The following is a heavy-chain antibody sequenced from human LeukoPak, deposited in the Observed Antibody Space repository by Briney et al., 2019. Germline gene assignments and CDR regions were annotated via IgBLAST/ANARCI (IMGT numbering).Heavy chain of an antibody. D-gene: IGHD2-15*01. CDR1: GFTFSNAW. V-gene: IGHV3-15*01. Sequence: NPGGSLRLSCAASGFTFSNAWMSWVRQAPGKGLEWVGRIKSKTDGGTTDYAAPVKGRFTIPRDDSNNTLYLQMNSLTTEDTAVYYCSGCSGGSCDTIDYWGQGTLVTVSS. CDR3: SGCSGGSCDTIDY. CDR2: IKSKTDGGTT. J-gene: IGHJ4*02.